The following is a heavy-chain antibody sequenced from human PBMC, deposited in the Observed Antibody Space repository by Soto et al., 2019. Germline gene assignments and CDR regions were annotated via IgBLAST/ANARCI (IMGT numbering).Heavy chain of an antibody. CDR2: INHSGST. D-gene: IGHD3-22*01. CDR1: GESFSEYY. Sequence: PSETLSLTCAVDGESFSEYYWSWIRQPPGKGLEWIGEINHSGSTNYNPSLKSRVTISVDTSKNQFSLKLSSVTAADTAVYYCARGVVADYWGQGTLVTVSS. V-gene: IGHV4-34*01. CDR3: ARGVVADY. J-gene: IGHJ4*02.